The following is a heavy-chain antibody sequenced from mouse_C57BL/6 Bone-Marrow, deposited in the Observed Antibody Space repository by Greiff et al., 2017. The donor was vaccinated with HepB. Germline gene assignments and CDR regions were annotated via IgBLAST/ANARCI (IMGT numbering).Heavy chain of an antibody. CDR2: IWSGGST. V-gene: IGHV2-2*01. Sequence: QGQLQQSGPGLVQPSQSLSITCTVSGFSLTSYGVHWVRQSPGKGLEWLGVIWSGGSTDYNAAFISRLSISKDNSKSQVFFKMNSLQADDTAIYYCARPRYYSNLYAMDYWGQGTSVTVSS. CDR3: ARPRYYSNLYAMDY. J-gene: IGHJ4*01. CDR1: GFSLTSYG. D-gene: IGHD2-5*01.